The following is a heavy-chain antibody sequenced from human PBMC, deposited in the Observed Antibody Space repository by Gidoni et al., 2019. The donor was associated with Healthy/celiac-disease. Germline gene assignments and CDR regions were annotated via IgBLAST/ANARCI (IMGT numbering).Heavy chain of an antibody. V-gene: IGHV3-23*01. CDR2: ISGSGGST. CDR3: AKDFWFGEAYDY. CDR1: GFPFSSYA. J-gene: IGHJ4*02. D-gene: IGHD3-10*01. Sequence: EVQLLESGGGLVQPGGSLRLSCAASGFPFSSYAMSWVRQAPGKGLEWVSAISGSGGSTYYADSVKGRFTISRDNSKNTLYLQMNSLRAEDTAVYYCAKDFWFGEAYDYWGQGTLVTVSS.